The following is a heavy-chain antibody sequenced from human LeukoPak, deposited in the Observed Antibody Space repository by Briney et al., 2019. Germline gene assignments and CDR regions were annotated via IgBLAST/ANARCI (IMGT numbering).Heavy chain of an antibody. CDR3: ATLLPNYGGKGVNYFDS. Sequence: SETLSLTCTVSGGSISSSSCYWSWIRQPPGKGLEWIGYIYYCGSTNYNPSLKSRVTISVDTSKNQFSLKLSSVTAADTAVYYCATLLPNYGGKGVNYFDSWGQGTLVSVSS. D-gene: IGHD4-23*01. CDR1: GGSISSSSCY. J-gene: IGHJ4*02. V-gene: IGHV4-61*05. CDR2: IYYCGST.